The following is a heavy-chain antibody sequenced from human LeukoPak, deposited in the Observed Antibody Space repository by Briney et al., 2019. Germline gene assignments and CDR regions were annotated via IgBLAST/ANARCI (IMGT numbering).Heavy chain of an antibody. D-gene: IGHD1-1*01. CDR3: TTDGVNFYFGS. CDR1: EFTFSNAW. V-gene: IGHV3-15*01. J-gene: IGHJ4*02. CDR2: IKSKTDGGTT. Sequence: GGSLRLSCAASEFTFSNAWMSWVRQAPGKGLEWVSRIKSKTDGGTTDYAAPVKGRFTISRDDSKNMLFLQMNSLKTDDAAVYYCTTDGVNFYFGSWGQGTLVTVSS.